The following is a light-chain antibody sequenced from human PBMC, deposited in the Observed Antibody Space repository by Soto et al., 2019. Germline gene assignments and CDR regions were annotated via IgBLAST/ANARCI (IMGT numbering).Light chain of an antibody. V-gene: IGLV1-40*01. J-gene: IGLJ1*01. Sequence: QSVLTQPPSVSGAPDQRVTISCTGSSSNIGADHAVHWYQHLPGAVPKLLIYANTSRPSGVPDRFSGSRSGTSASLAITGLQADDEADYYCQSFDSSLSGYVFGTGTKVTVL. CDR1: SSNIGADHA. CDR3: QSFDSSLSGYV. CDR2: ANT.